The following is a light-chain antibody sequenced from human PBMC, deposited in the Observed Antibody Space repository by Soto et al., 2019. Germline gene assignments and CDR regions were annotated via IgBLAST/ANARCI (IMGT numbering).Light chain of an antibody. CDR1: QSVSNNY. J-gene: IGKJ2*01. CDR3: QQYDTSPRT. CDR2: GAS. Sequence: EILLTQSPFTLSLSPGARATLSCRASQSVSNNYLAWYQQKPGQAPRLLIYGASNRATGIPDRFSGSGSGTDFTLTISRLEAEDFAVYYCQQYDTSPRTFGQGTKVDIK. V-gene: IGKV3-20*01.